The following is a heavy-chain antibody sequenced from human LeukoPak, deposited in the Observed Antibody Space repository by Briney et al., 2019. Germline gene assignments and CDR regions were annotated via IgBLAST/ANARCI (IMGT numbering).Heavy chain of an antibody. V-gene: IGHV1-8*03. CDR1: GYTFTSYD. D-gene: IGHD2-2*01. J-gene: IGHJ5*02. CDR3: ARDNIVVVPAAMTRWFDP. Sequence: GASVKVSCKASGYTFTSYDINWVRQATGQGLEWMGWMNPNSGNTGYAQKFQGRVTITRNTSIGTAYMELSSLRSEDTAVYYCARDNIVVVPAAMTRWFDPWGQGTLVTVSS. CDR2: MNPNSGNT.